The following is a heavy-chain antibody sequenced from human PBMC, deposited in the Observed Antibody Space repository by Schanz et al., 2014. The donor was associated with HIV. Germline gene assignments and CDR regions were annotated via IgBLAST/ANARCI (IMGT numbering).Heavy chain of an antibody. CDR3: ARERMATGGLDV. CDR2: INTSGGGT. CDR1: GYSFTSYF. Sequence: QVQLGQSGAEVKKPGASVKVSCKASGYSFTSYFIHWVRQAPGQGLEWLGVINTSGGGTSDALQGRVAFTRDTSTTTVYMDLRNLRFADSGVYYCARERMATGGLDVWGQGTTVTVSS. J-gene: IGHJ6*02. D-gene: IGHD2-15*01. V-gene: IGHV1-46*01.